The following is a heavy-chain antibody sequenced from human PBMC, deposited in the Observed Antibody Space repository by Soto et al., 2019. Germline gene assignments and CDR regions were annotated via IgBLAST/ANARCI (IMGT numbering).Heavy chain of an antibody. CDR2: IYSGGST. Sequence: WGSLRHSCAAAGFTVCRHYMSWVRQAPGEGLEWVSVIYSGGSTYYADSVKGRSTISRDNSKNTRYLQRNSLRAEDTAVYYCARGLGRGYYASSGYSHLDYRGNGTLVTVSS. J-gene: IGHJ4*01. D-gene: IGHD3-22*01. V-gene: IGHV3-53*01. CDR3: ARGLGRGYYASSGYSHLDY. CDR1: GFTVCRHY.